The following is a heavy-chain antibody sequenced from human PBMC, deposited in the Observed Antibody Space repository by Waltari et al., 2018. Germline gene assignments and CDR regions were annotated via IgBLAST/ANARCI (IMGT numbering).Heavy chain of an antibody. CDR3: AKSLIRISTVTTVPDY. J-gene: IGHJ4*02. Sequence: QVQLVESGGGVVQPGRSLRLSCAASGFTFSSYGMHWVRQAPAKGLEWVAVISYDGSNQYYADSVKGRFTISRDNSKNTLYLQMNSLRAEDTAVYYCAKSLIRISTVTTVPDYWGQGTLVTVSS. V-gene: IGHV3-30*18. CDR2: ISYDGSNQ. D-gene: IGHD4-17*01. CDR1: GFTFSSYG.